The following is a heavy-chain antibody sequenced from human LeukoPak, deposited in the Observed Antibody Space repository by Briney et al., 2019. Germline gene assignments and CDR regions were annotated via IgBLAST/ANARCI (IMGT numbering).Heavy chain of an antibody. D-gene: IGHD3-3*01. CDR1: GGSISSYY. CDR2: IYYSGIT. CDR3: AKVAVGVVNPVDY. Sequence: PSETLSLTCTVSGGSISSYYWTWIRQPPGKGLEWIGYIYYSGITNYNPSLKSRVTISVDTSKNQFSLKLSSVTAADTAVYYCAKVAVGVVNPVDYWGQGTLVTVSS. V-gene: IGHV4-59*01. J-gene: IGHJ4*02.